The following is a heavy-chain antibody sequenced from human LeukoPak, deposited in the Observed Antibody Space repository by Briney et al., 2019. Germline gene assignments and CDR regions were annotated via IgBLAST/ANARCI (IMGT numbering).Heavy chain of an antibody. Sequence: PGGSLRLSCAASGFTFSSYAMSWVRQAPGKGPEWVSAISGSGGSTYYAVSVKGRFTISRDNSKNTLYLQMNSLRAEDTAVYYCATTLHSGYYDLYWGQGTLVTVSS. D-gene: IGHD3-22*01. CDR2: ISGSGGST. J-gene: IGHJ4*02. V-gene: IGHV3-23*01. CDR1: GFTFSSYA. CDR3: ATTLHSGYYDLY.